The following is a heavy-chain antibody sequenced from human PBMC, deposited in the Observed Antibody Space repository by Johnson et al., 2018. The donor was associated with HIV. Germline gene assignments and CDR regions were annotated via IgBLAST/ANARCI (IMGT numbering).Heavy chain of an antibody. V-gene: IGHV3-11*04. Sequence: QVQLVESGGGLVKPGGSLRLSCAASGFTFSDYYMSWIRQAPGKGLEWVSYISSSGSTYYADSVKGRFTISRDNSKNTLYLQMNSLRAEDTAVYYCAGDGESQQLPLGDAFDFWGQGTMVTVSS. CDR2: ISSSGST. D-gene: IGHD6-13*01. CDR3: AGDGESQQLPLGDAFDF. CDR1: GFTFSDYY. J-gene: IGHJ3*01.